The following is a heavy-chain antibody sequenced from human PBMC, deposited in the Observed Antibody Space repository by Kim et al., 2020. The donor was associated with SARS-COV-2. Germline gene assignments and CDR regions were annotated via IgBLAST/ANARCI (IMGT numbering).Heavy chain of an antibody. V-gene: IGHV1-8*01. CDR3: ARAGFRVTMVRGVISMFDY. D-gene: IGHD3-10*01. CDR2: MNPNSGNT. Sequence: ASVKVSCKASGYTFTSYDINWVRHATGQGLEWMGWMNPNSGNTGYAQKFQGRVTMTRNTSISTAYMELSSLRSEDTAVYYCARAGFRVTMVRGVISMFDYWGQGTLVTVSS. J-gene: IGHJ4*02. CDR1: GYTFTSYD.